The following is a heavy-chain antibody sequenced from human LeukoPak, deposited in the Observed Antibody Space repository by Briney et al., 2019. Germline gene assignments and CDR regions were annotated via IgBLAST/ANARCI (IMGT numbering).Heavy chain of an antibody. CDR1: GYTFTSYY. CDR3: GKEVERHFDLRY. CDR2: IDPSGGST. V-gene: IGHV1-46*01. Sequence: ASVKVSCKASGYTFTSYYMHWVRQAPEQGLEWMGIIDPSGGSTSYAQKFQGRVTMTRDTSTSTVYMELSSLRSEDTAVYYCGKEVERHFDLRYWGQGTPVTVSS. J-gene: IGHJ4*02. D-gene: IGHD2-15*01.